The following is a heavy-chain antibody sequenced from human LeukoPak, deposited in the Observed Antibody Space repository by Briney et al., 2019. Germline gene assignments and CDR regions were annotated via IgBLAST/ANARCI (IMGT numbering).Heavy chain of an antibody. V-gene: IGHV3-7*01. CDR1: GSIFSTFW. J-gene: IGHJ4*02. Sequence: GGSLRLSCVASGSIFSTFWMSWVRQAPGKGLEWVAHIKGDGSEKYYVDSVKGRFTIFRDNAKNSLYLQMNSLRVEDTAVYYCVSWGTFEGGLVNYWGQGTLVTVSS. CDR3: VSWGTFEGGLVNY. D-gene: IGHD3-16*01. CDR2: IKGDGSEK.